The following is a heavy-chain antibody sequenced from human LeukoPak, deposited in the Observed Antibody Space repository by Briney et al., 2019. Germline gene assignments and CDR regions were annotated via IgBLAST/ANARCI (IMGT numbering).Heavy chain of an antibody. CDR2: ISSSSSYI. CDR1: GFTFSSYS. J-gene: IGHJ4*02. V-gene: IGHV3-21*01. Sequence: GGSLRLSCAASGFTFSSYSMNWLRQAPGKGLEWVPSISSSSSYIYYADSVKGRFTISTDNAKNSLYLQMNSLRAEDTAVYYCARDYYGSGSYYPGTFDYWGQGTLVTVSS. CDR3: ARDYYGSGSYYPGTFDY. D-gene: IGHD3-10*01.